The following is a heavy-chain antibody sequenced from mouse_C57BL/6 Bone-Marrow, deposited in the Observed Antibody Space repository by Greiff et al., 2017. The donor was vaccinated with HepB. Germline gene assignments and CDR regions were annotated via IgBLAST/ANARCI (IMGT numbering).Heavy chain of an antibody. CDR3: ARDRGVTTRRWYFDV. CDR2: ISDGGSYT. CDR1: GFTFSSYA. J-gene: IGHJ1*03. D-gene: IGHD2-5*01. V-gene: IGHV5-4*01. Sequence: EVQLVESGGGLVKPGGSLKLSCAASGFTFSSYAMSWVRQTPEKRLEWVATISDGGSYTYYPDNVKGRFTISRDNAKNNLYLQMSHLKSEDTAMYYCARDRGVTTRRWYFDVWGTGTTVTVSS.